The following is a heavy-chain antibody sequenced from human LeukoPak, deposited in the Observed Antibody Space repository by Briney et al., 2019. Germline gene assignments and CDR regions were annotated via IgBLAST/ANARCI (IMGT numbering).Heavy chain of an antibody. CDR2: IRDDGSEK. CDR3: ATDRKAGSWDPRFNY. CDR1: GFTFSDYW. D-gene: IGHD1-14*01. J-gene: IGHJ4*02. Sequence: GGSLRLSCAASGFTFSDYWMLWVRQAPGKGPEWVANIRDDGSEKNYVDSVKGRLTISRDNAQMSLYRQMNSLRVDDTAVYYCATDRKAGSWDPRFNYGGQGTLVTVSS. V-gene: IGHV3-7*04.